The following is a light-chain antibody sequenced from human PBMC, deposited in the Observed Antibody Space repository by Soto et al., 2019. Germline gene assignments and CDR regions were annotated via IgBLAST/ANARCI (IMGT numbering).Light chain of an antibody. CDR1: QSVLYTSNNKNY. CDR2: WAS. V-gene: IGKV4-1*01. CDR3: QQYYSTPYT. J-gene: IGKJ2*01. Sequence: DIVMTQSPDSLAVSLGERATINCKSSQSVLYTSNNKNYLAWYQQTPGQPPKLLIYWASTRDSGVLDRFSGSGSGTDFTLTISSLQAEDVAVYYCQQYYSTPYTFGQGTKLEI.